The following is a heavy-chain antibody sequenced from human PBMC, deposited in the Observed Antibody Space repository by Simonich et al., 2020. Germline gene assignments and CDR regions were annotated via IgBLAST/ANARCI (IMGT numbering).Heavy chain of an antibody. Sequence: QVQLVQSGAEVKKPGASVKVSCKASGYTFTGYYMHWVRQAPGQGLEWMGWINPNSGGKNKSQKFQGRVTMTRDTSISTAYMELSRLRSDDTAVYYCARNGLVGILKAFDIWGQGTMVTVSS. CDR1: GYTFTGYY. CDR2: INPNSGGK. D-gene: IGHD2-21*01. V-gene: IGHV1-2*02. CDR3: ARNGLVGILKAFDI. J-gene: IGHJ3*02.